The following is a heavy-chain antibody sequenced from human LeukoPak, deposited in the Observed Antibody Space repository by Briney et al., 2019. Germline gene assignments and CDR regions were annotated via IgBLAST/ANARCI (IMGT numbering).Heavy chain of an antibody. Sequence: GGSLRLSCAVSGFTVSSSYMSWVRQAPGKGLEWVSVIYSGGSTYYADSVKGRFTVSRDNSKNMLYLQMNSLRVEDTAVYYCAGDTSGYYYVNYWGQGTLVTVSS. J-gene: IGHJ4*02. CDR3: AGDTSGYYYVNY. CDR2: IYSGGST. V-gene: IGHV3-53*01. CDR1: GFTVSSSY. D-gene: IGHD3-22*01.